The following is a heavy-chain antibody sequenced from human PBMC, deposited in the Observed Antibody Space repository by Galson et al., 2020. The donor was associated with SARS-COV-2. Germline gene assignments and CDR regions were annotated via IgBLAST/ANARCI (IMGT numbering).Heavy chain of an antibody. J-gene: IGHJ5*02. CDR1: GYSFTSYW. V-gene: IGHV5-51*01. Sequence: GESLKISCKGSGYSFTSYWIGWVRQMPGKGLEWMGIIYPGDSDTRYSPSFQGQVTISADKSISTAYLQWSSLKASDTAMYYCARQGGYGSGSYSLASWFDPWGQGTLVTVSS. D-gene: IGHD3-10*01. CDR3: ARQGGYGSGSYSLASWFDP. CDR2: IYPGDSDT.